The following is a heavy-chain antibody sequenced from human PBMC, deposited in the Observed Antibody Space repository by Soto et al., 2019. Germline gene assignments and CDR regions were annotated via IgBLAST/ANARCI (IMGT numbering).Heavy chain of an antibody. CDR2: ISGSGGST. J-gene: IGHJ4*02. CDR3: AKEGYCSSTSCYGSGKDRYYFDY. CDR1: GFTFSSYA. Sequence: PGGSLRLSCAASGFTFSSYAMSWVRQAPGKGLEWVSAISGSGGSTYYADYVKGRFTISRDNSKNTLYLQMNSLRAEDTSVYYCAKEGYCSSTSCYGSGKDRYYFDYWGQGTLVTVSS. D-gene: IGHD2-2*01. V-gene: IGHV3-23*01.